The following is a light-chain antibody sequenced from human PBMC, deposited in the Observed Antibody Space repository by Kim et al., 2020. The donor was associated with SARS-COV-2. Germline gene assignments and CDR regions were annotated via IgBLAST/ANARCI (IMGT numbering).Light chain of an antibody. Sequence: EIVLTQSPGTLSLSPGERATLSCRASQSVSSSYFAWYQQKPGQAPMLLIYGASSRATGIPDRFSGSGSRTDFSLTISRLEPEDFAVYYFQQYGSSQSTFGQGTRLEIK. J-gene: IGKJ5*01. V-gene: IGKV3-20*01. CDR1: QSVSSSY. CDR3: QQYGSSQST. CDR2: GAS.